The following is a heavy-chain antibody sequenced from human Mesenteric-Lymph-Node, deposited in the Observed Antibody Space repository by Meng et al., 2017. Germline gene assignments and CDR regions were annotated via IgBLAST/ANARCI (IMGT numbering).Heavy chain of an antibody. Sequence: QVQLQESGPGLVKPSHTLSLTCTVAGGSISSGDYYWSWIRQPPGKGLEWIGYIYYSGSTYYNPSLKSRVTISVDTSKNQFSLRLSSVTAADTAVYYCARDLGVATSIAGFVYWGQGTLVTVSS. D-gene: IGHD5-12*01. J-gene: IGHJ4*02. V-gene: IGHV4-30-4*01. CDR2: IYYSGST. CDR3: ARDLGVATSIAGFVY. CDR1: GGSISSGDYY.